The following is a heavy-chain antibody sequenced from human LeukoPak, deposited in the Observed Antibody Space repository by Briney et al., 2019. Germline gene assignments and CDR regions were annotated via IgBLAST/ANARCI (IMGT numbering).Heavy chain of an antibody. CDR1: GYTFTGYY. J-gene: IGHJ4*02. Sequence: ASVKVSCKASGYTFTGYYMHWVRQAPGQGLEWMGWINPNSGGTNYAQKFQGRVTMTRDTSISTAYVELSRLRSDDTAVYYCAREKGYDSSGCDYWGQGTLVTVSS. V-gene: IGHV1-2*02. CDR2: INPNSGGT. CDR3: AREKGYDSSGCDY. D-gene: IGHD3-22*01.